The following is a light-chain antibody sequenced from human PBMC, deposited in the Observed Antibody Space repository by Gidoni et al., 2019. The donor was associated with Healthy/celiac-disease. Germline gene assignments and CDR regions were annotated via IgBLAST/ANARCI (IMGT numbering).Light chain of an antibody. Sequence: DIVMTQSPDSLAVSLVERATINCKSSQSVLYSSNNKNYLAWYQQKPGQPPKLLIYWASTRESGVPDRFSGGGSGTDFTLTISSLQAEDVAVYYRQQYYSTRPYTFGQGTKLEIK. CDR3: QQYYSTRPYT. CDR1: QSVLYSSNNKNY. V-gene: IGKV4-1*01. CDR2: WAS. J-gene: IGKJ2*01.